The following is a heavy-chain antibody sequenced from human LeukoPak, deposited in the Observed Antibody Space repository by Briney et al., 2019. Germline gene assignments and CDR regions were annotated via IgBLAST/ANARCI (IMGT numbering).Heavy chain of an antibody. D-gene: IGHD3-10*01. Sequence: GGSLRLSCAASGFTFSDYYMSWIRQAPGKGLEWVSYISSSGSTIYYADSVKGRFTISRDNAKNSLYLQMNSLRAEDTAVYYCAKDAHPYGSGTYPLDYWGQETLVTVSS. CDR1: GFTFSDYY. CDR3: AKDAHPYGSGTYPLDY. CDR2: ISSSGSTI. J-gene: IGHJ4*02. V-gene: IGHV3-11*04.